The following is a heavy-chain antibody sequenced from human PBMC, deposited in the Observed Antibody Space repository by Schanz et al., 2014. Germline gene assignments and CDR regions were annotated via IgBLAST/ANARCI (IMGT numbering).Heavy chain of an antibody. CDR1: GFTFNNYG. J-gene: IGHJ6*02. Sequence: QAQLVESGGGVVQPGRSLRLSCAASGFTFNNYGMHWVRQAPGKGLEWVALIYYDGSDKYYADFVEGRFTISRDNSNNTLSLQMNSLRNEDTAVYYCAKDRGGDYEVSYYYGMDVWGQGTTVTVSS. CDR3: AKDRGGDYEVSYYYGMDV. V-gene: IGHV3-30*18. D-gene: IGHD4-17*01. CDR2: IYYDGSDK.